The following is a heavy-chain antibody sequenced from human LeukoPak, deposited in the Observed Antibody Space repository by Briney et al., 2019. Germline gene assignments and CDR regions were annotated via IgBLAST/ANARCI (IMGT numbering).Heavy chain of an antibody. D-gene: IGHD5-12*01. CDR1: GGSISSSNW. CDR2: IYHSGST. V-gene: IGHV4-4*02. CDR3: ARTNGYSGYDYSPYYFDY. Sequence: SETLSLTCAVSGGSISSSNWWSWVRQPPGKGLEWIGEIYHSGSTNYNPSLKSRVTISVDKSKNQFSLKPSSVIAADTAVYYCARTNGYSGYDYSPYYFDYWGQGTLVTVSS. J-gene: IGHJ4*02.